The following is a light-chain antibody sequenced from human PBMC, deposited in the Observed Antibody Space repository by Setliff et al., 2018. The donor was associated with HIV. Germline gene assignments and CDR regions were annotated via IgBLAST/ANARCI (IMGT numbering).Light chain of an antibody. CDR2: EVN. CDR1: SSDVGGYNY. J-gene: IGLJ1*01. V-gene: IGLV2-23*02. CDR3: CSYAGTDTFVV. Sequence: QSALTQPASVSGSPGQSITISCTGTSSDVGGYNYVSWYQQHPGKAPKLIIFEVNKRPSGVSNRFSGSKSGSTASLAISGLQADDEGDYYCCSYAGTDTFVVFGTGTKVTV.